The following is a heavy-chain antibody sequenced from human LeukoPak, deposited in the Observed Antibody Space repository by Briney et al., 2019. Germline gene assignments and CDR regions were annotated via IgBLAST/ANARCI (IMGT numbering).Heavy chain of an antibody. CDR2: ISQSGST. CDR3: ARAPPRAMVRGVISLGAFDI. V-gene: IGHV4-38-2*02. Sequence: PSETLSLTCSVSGHSISSGYYWGWVRQPPGKGLEWIGSISQSGSTYYSPSLRSRVTISVDTSKNQISLKLSFVTAADTAVYYCARAPPRAMVRGVISLGAFDIWGQGTMVTVSS. J-gene: IGHJ3*02. CDR1: GHSISSGYY. D-gene: IGHD3-10*01.